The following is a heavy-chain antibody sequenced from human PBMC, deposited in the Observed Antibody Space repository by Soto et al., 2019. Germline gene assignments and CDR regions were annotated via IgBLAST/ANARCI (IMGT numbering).Heavy chain of an antibody. CDR3: VRGYDILTGYYHGGNYFDY. V-gene: IGHV1-2*04. J-gene: IGHJ4*02. D-gene: IGHD3-9*01. CDR1: GYTFTGYY. CDR2: INPNSGGT. Sequence: GASVKVSSKASGYTFTGYYMHWVRQAPGQRLEWMGWINPNSGGTNYAQKFQGWVTMTRDTSISTAYMELSRLRSDDTAVYYCVRGYDILTGYYHGGNYFDYWGQGTLVTVSS.